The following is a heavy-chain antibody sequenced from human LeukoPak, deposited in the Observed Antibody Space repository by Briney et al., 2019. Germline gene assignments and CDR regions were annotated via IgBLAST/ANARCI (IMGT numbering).Heavy chain of an antibody. D-gene: IGHD3-22*01. CDR1: GYTFTGYY. J-gene: IGHJ4*02. V-gene: IGHV1-46*01. Sequence: ASVKVSCKASGYTFTGYYMHWVRQAPGQGLEWMGWINPSGGSTSYAQKFQGRVTMTRDMSTSTVYMELSSLRSEDTAVYYCARDISSGYPEYYFDYWGQGTLVTVSS. CDR2: INPSGGST. CDR3: ARDISSGYPEYYFDY.